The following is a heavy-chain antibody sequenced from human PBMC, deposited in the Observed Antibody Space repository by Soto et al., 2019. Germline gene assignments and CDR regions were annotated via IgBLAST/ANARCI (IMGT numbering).Heavy chain of an antibody. D-gene: IGHD6-6*01. CDR2: IIPIFGTA. J-gene: IGHJ6*02. V-gene: IGHV1-69*13. CDR1: GGAFSSYA. CDR3: ARDVGNSSSSYYYYSMDV. Sequence: WASVKVSCKASGGAFSSYAISWVRQAPGQGLEWMGGIIPIFGTANYAQKFQGRVMITADESTSTAYMELSSLRSEDTAVYYCARDVGNSSSSYYYYSMDVWGQGTTVTVSS.